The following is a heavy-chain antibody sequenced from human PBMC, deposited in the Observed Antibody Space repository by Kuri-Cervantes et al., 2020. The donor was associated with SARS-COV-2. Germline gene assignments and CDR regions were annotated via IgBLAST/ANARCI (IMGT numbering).Heavy chain of an antibody. V-gene: IGHV3-7*04. J-gene: IGHJ3*02. Sequence: GESLKISCAASGFTFSSYWMSWVRQAPGKGLEWVANIKQDGSEKYYVDSVKGRFTISRDNAKNSLYPQMNSLRAEDTAVYYCARIPGYSSGWLAFDIWGQGTVVTVSS. CDR2: IKQDGSEK. CDR3: ARIPGYSSGWLAFDI. CDR1: GFTFSSYW. D-gene: IGHD6-19*01.